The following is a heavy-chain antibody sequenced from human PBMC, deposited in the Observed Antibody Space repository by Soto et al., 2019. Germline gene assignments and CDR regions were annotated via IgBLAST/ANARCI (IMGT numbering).Heavy chain of an antibody. D-gene: IGHD2-8*01. V-gene: IGHV3-30*18. Sequence: PGGSLRLSCAASGFTFSSYGMHWVRQAPGKGLEWVAVISYDGSNKYYADSVKGRFTISRDNSKNTLYLQMNSLRAEDTAVYYCAKGMGYFDYWGRGTRGTVAS. CDR3: AKGMGYFDY. J-gene: IGHJ4*02. CDR1: GFTFSSYG. CDR2: ISYDGSNK.